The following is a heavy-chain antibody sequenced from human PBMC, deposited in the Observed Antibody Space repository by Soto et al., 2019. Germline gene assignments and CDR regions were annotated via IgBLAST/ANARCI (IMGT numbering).Heavy chain of an antibody. CDR2: IYPGDSDT. V-gene: IGHV5-51*01. CDR3: ARGRRQKTPASRTDLDY. CDR1: GYNFINYW. Sequence: GESLKISCKGSGYNFINYWIAWVRQMPGKGLEWMGIIYPGDSDTRYSPSFRGQVTISADKSINTAYVQWSSLKASDAAMYYCARGRRQKTPASRTDLDYWGQGTLVTVSS. J-gene: IGHJ4*02. D-gene: IGHD2-15*01.